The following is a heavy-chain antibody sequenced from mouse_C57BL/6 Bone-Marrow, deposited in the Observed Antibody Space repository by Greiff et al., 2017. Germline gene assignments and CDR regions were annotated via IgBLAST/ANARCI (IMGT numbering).Heavy chain of an antibody. D-gene: IGHD2-10*01. CDR3: ARPYYGNYWYFDV. CDR2: IYPGSGST. J-gene: IGHJ1*03. Sequence: QVQLQQPGAELVKPGASVKMSCKASGYTFTSYWITWVKQRPGQGLEWIGDIYPGSGSTKYNEKFKSKATLTVDSSSSTAYMQLSILTSEDSAVYYCARPYYGNYWYFDVWGTGTTVTVSS. V-gene: IGHV1-55*01. CDR1: GYTFTSYW.